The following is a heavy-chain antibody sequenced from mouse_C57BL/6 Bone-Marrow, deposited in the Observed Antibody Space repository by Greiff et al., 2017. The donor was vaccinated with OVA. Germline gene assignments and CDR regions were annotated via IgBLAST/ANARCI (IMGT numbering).Heavy chain of an antibody. CDR2: ISNLAYSI. D-gene: IGHD1-1*01. V-gene: IGHV5-15*01. CDR3: ARLYYGSSLYYFEY. J-gene: IGHJ2*01. CDR1: GFTFSDYG. Sequence: EVKLVESGGGLVQPGGSLKLSCAASGFTFSDYGMAWVRQAPRKGPEWVAFISNLAYSIYYADTVTGRFTISRENAKNTLYLEMSSLRSEDTAMYYCARLYYGSSLYYFEYWGQGTTLTVSS.